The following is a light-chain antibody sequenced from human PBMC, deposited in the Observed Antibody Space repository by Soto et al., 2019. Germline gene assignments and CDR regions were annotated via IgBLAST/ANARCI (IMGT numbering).Light chain of an antibody. CDR2: ATS. CDR1: QGIGKD. CDR3: LHHNNYPPT. V-gene: IGKV1-17*01. Sequence: DLQLTQSPSSLSASVGERVTITCRASQGIGKDLGWYQQKPGKAPKRLIYATSSLQSGVPSRFSGSGSATEFTLTISSLQPEDFATYYCLHHNNYPPTFGQGTRVDI. J-gene: IGKJ1*01.